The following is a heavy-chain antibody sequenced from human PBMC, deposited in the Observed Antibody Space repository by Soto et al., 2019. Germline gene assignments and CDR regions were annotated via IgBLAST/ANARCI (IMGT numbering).Heavy chain of an antibody. J-gene: IGHJ4*02. CDR3: AKPVLIGTIFGVFAPYDY. CDR1: GFTFSSYG. D-gene: IGHD3-3*01. V-gene: IGHV3-30*18. Sequence: QVQLVESGGGVVQPGRSLRLSCAASGFTFSSYGIHWVRQAPGKGLEWVAVISYDGSNKYYADSVKGRFTISRDNSKNTLYLQMNSLRAEDTAVFYCAKPVLIGTIFGVFAPYDYWGQGTLVTVSS. CDR2: ISYDGSNK.